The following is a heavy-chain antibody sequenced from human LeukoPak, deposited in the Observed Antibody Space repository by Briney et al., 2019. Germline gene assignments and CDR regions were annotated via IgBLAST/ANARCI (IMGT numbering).Heavy chain of an antibody. D-gene: IGHD6-13*01. CDR1: GFTFSGYS. Sequence: GGSLRLSCTASGFTFSGYSMNWIRQAPGKGLEWVSSFGTRSTSIYHAGSVKGRFAISRDNAKNSLYLQMNSLSAEDTALYYCAGDPTSYSSSWFDYWGQGTLVTVSS. CDR2: FGTRSTSI. CDR3: AGDPTSYSSSWFDY. V-gene: IGHV3-21*01. J-gene: IGHJ4*02.